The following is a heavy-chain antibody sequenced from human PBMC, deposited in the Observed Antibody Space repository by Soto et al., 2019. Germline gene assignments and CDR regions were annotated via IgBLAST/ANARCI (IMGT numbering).Heavy chain of an antibody. Sequence: QVQLQESGPGLVKPSETLSLTCTVPGDSVSSDSYYWSWIRQPPGKGLEWIGYIYHSGRTNYNPSLMSRVSISVDTSKNQFSLKLSSVTAADTAVYYCARGGYYEYFQYWGQGTLVTVSS. V-gene: IGHV4-61*01. CDR2: IYHSGRT. CDR1: GDSVSSDSYY. J-gene: IGHJ1*01. CDR3: ARGGYYEYFQY. D-gene: IGHD5-18*01.